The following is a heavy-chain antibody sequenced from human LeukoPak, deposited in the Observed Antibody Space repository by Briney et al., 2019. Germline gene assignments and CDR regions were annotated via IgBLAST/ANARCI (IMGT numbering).Heavy chain of an antibody. J-gene: IGHJ4*02. CDR2: ISGSGGST. CDR3: AKTFGFCSSTSCYARFDY. CDR1: GFTFSSYA. Sequence: GSLRLSCAASGFTFSSYAMNWVRQAPGKGLEWVSSISGSGGSTYYADSVKGRFTISRDNSKNTLYLQMNSLRAEDTAVYYCAKTFGFCSSTSCYARFDYWGQGTLVTVSS. D-gene: IGHD2-2*01. V-gene: IGHV3-23*01.